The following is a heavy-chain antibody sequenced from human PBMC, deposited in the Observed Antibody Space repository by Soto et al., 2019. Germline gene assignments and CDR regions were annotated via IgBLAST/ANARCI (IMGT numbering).Heavy chain of an antibody. J-gene: IGHJ5*02. V-gene: IGHV1-69*01. CDR1: GGTFSSYA. Sequence: QVQLVQSGAEVKKPGSSVKVSCKASGGTFSSYAISWVRQAPGQGLEWMGGIIPIFGTANYAQKFQGRVTINADESTSTAYMELSSLRSEDTAVYYCARGGIGQLDPRVPPNWFDPWGQGTLVTVSS. CDR2: IIPIFGTA. CDR3: ARGGIGQLDPRVPPNWFDP. D-gene: IGHD6-13*01.